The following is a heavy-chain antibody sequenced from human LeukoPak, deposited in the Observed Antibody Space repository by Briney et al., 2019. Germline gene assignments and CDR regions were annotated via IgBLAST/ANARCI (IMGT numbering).Heavy chain of an antibody. J-gene: IGHJ3*02. CDR2: ISSSGSTI. CDR3: ARAHLRGYSYGYDAFDI. Sequence: PGGSLRLSCAASGFTFSDYYMSWIRQAPGKGLEWVSYISSSGSTIYYADSVKGRFTISRDNAKNSLYLQVNSLRAEDTAVYHCARAHLRGYSYGYDAFDIWGQGTMVTVSS. V-gene: IGHV3-11*04. D-gene: IGHD5-18*01. CDR1: GFTFSDYY.